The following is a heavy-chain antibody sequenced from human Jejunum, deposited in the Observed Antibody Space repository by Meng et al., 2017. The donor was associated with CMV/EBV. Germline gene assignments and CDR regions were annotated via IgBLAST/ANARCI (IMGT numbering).Heavy chain of an antibody. CDR3: ARDVWGFDY. Sequence: QVNLLQAGAEVKKPGASVKFSCKTSGYTFTDHNIGWVRQAPGQGLEWVGWISLGNGQTVYGHKVQGRVTVTTDTSTSTAYMELRSLRSDDTAMYYCARDVWGFDYWGQGTLVTVSS. CDR1: GYTFTDHN. V-gene: IGHV1-18*04. CDR2: ISLGNGQT. J-gene: IGHJ4*02. D-gene: IGHD7-27*01.